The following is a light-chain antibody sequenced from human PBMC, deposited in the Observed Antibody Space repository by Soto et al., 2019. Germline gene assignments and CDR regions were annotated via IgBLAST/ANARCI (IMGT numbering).Light chain of an antibody. Sequence: EIVMTQSPATLSVSPGERATLSCRASQSVSSSLAWYKQKPGQAPRLLIYGASARATGIPDRFSGSGSGTDFTLTISRLEPEDFAVYYCQQYGSSGTFGQGTKVDI. CDR2: GAS. J-gene: IGKJ1*01. V-gene: IGKV3-20*01. CDR1: QSVSSS. CDR3: QQYGSSGT.